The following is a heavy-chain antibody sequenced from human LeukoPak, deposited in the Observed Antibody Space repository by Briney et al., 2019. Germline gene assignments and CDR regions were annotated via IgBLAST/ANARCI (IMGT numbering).Heavy chain of an antibody. D-gene: IGHD2-15*01. Sequence: SETLSLTCTVSGGSISSSSYYWGWIRQPPGKGLEWIGSIYYSGSTYYNPSLKSRVTISVDTSKNQFSLKLSSVTAADTAVYYCARGCLQPNRVVAATRGWFDPWGQGTLVTVSS. CDR2: IYYSGST. CDR3: ARGCLQPNRVVAATRGWFDP. CDR1: GGSISSSSYY. J-gene: IGHJ5*02. V-gene: IGHV4-39*07.